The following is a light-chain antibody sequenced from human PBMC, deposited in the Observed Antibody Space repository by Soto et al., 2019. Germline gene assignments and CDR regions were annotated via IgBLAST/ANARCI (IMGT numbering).Light chain of an antibody. J-gene: IGKJ1*01. CDR3: QQYNNWPPWT. V-gene: IGKV3-15*01. CDR2: VAS. CDR1: QSIGSN. Sequence: EIVMTQSPATLSVSPGERATLSCRASQSIGSNLAWYQQKPGQAPRRLIYVASIRATDFPARFIGSGSGTEFTLTIIGLQSDDFSVYFCQQYNNWPPWTFGHGTKVEIK.